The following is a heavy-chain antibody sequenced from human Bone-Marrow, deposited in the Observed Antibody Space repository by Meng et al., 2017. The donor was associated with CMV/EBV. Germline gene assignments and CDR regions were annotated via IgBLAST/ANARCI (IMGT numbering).Heavy chain of an antibody. CDR1: GFTFSSYS. D-gene: IGHD2-21*01. V-gene: IGHV3-23*01. CDR2: IRGSGGGT. CDR3: AKDGPYCGGDCYQGYFDY. J-gene: IGHJ4*02. Sequence: GESLKISCAASGFTFSSYSMNWVRQAPGKGLEWVSAIRGSGGGTYYADSVKGRFTISRDNSMNTLYLRMNSLRAEDTAVYHCAKDGPYCGGDCYQGYFDYGGQGTLVTVSS.